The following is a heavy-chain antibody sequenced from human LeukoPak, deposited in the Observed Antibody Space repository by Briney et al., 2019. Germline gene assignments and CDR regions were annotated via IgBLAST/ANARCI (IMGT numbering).Heavy chain of an antibody. V-gene: IGHV3-21*01. CDR3: ARALPSPLYSGSYADAFDI. J-gene: IGHJ3*02. Sequence: GGSLRLSCAASGFTFSSYSMNWVRQAPGKGLEWVSSISSSSSYIYYADSVKGRFTISRDNAKNSLYLQMNSLRAEDTAVYYCARALPSPLYSGSYADAFDIWGQGSMVTVSS. CDR1: GFTFSSYS. D-gene: IGHD1-26*01. CDR2: ISSSSSYI.